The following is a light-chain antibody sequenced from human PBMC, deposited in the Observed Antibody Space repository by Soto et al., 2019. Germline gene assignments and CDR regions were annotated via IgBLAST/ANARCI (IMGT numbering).Light chain of an antibody. Sequence: QSVLTQPASVSGSPGQSITISCTGTSSDVGGYNYVSWYQQYPGKAPKLMIYEVSNRPSGVSNRLSGSKSGNTASLTISGLQAEDEADYYCTSYIRSSTLDYVFGTGTKVTVL. V-gene: IGLV2-14*01. CDR2: EVS. CDR3: TSYIRSSTLDYV. J-gene: IGLJ1*01. CDR1: SSDVGGYNY.